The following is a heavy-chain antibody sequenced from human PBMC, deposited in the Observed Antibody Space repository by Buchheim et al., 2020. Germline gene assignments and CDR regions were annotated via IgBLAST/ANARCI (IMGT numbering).Heavy chain of an antibody. D-gene: IGHD3-10*01. CDR3: ARELLWFGELLGYYGMDV. Sequence: QVQLVQSGAEVKKPGASVKVSCKASGYTFTSYYMHWVRQAPGQGLEWMGIINPSGGSTSYAQKFQGRVTMTRDTSPSTVYMELSSLRSEDTAVYYCARELLWFGELLGYYGMDVWGQGTT. V-gene: IGHV1-46*03. CDR1: GYTFTSYY. CDR2: INPSGGST. J-gene: IGHJ6*02.